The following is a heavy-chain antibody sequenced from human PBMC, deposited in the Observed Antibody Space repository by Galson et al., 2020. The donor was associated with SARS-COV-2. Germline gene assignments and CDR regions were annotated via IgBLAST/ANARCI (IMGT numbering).Heavy chain of an antibody. CDR1: GHTFTDYF. J-gene: IGHJ4*02. D-gene: IGHD3-10*01. V-gene: IGHV1-2*02. Sequence: ASVTVSCPASGHTFTDYFMPWVRQAPGQGLAWMGWLNPTSGGTHYVQKFQGRVTMTRDTSITTVYMGLSRLRSDDTALYYCARDLRLYYASGGSDYWGQGTLVTVSS. CDR3: ARDLRLYYASGGSDY. CDR2: LNPTSGGT.